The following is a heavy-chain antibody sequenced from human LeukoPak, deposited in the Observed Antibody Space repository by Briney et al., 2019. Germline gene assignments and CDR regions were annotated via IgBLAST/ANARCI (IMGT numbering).Heavy chain of an antibody. CDR1: GGSISSSSYY. Sequence: SETLSLTCTVSGGSISSSSYYWGWIRQPPGKGLEWIGSIYYSGSTYYNPSLKSRVTISVDTSKNQFSLKLSSVTAADTAVYYCARTLNSSSWYDIWFDPWGQGTLVTVSS. CDR3: ARTLNSSSWYDIWFDP. J-gene: IGHJ5*02. D-gene: IGHD6-13*01. V-gene: IGHV4-39*01. CDR2: IYYSGST.